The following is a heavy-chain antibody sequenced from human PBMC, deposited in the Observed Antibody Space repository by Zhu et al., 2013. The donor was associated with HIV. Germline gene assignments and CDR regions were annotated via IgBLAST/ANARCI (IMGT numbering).Heavy chain of an antibody. CDR3: ARGRYDSGSYYVYFDY. CDR1: GYTFTGYY. CDR2: INPNSGGT. Sequence: QVQLVQSGAEVKKPGASVRVSCKASGYTFTGYYMHWVRQAPGQGLEWMGWINPNSGGTNYAQKFQGRVTMTRDTSISTAYMELSRLRSDDTAVYYCARGRYDSGSYYVYFDYWGQGTLVTVSS. J-gene: IGHJ4*02. V-gene: IGHV1-2*02. D-gene: IGHD1-26*01.